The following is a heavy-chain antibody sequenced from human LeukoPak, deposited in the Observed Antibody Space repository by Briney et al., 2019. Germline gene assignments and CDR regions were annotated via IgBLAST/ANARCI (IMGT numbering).Heavy chain of an antibody. Sequence: SETLSLTCSVSSGSITDQYYRGWIRQPPGKGLEWIASQYYGSHTYYTPSLESRATISLDASRNQFSLQLRSVTAADTAVYYCARHWGHNYYYGMGVWGQGTSVIVAS. V-gene: IGHV4-39*01. D-gene: IGHD3-16*01. CDR1: SGSITDQYY. CDR2: QYYGSHT. J-gene: IGHJ6*02. CDR3: ARHWGHNYYYGMGV.